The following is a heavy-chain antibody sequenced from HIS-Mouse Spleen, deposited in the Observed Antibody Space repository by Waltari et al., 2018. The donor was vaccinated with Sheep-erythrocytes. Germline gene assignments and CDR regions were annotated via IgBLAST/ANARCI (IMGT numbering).Heavy chain of an antibody. CDR3: ARDTNWGGDAFDI. Sequence: QLQLQESGPGLVKPSETLSLTCTVSGGSISSSSYYWGWIRQPPGKGLEWIGSIDYSGSTDYNPSLKGRVTIAVDTSKNQFSLKLSSGTAADTAVYYCARDTNWGGDAFDIWGQGTMVTVSS. V-gene: IGHV4-39*02. CDR1: GGSISSSSYY. CDR2: IDYSGST. J-gene: IGHJ3*02. D-gene: IGHD7-27*01.